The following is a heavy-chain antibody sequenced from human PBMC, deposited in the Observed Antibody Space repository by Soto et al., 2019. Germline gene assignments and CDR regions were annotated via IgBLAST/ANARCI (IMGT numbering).Heavy chain of an antibody. CDR1: GGSISSGGYY. CDR3: ARDSKQQQRIDY. J-gene: IGHJ4*02. Sequence: QVQLQESGPGLVKPSQTLSLTCTVSGGSISSGGYYWSWIRQHPGKGLEWIGYISYSGSTYYNPSLKSRVTISVDTSKNQFSLKLSSVTAADTAVYYCARDSKQQQRIDYWGQGTLGTVSS. V-gene: IGHV4-31*03. D-gene: IGHD6-13*01. CDR2: ISYSGST.